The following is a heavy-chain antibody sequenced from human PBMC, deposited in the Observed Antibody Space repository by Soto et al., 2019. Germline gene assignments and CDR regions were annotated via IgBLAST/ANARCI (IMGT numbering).Heavy chain of an antibody. D-gene: IGHD1-26*01. V-gene: IGHV3-7*03. CDR3: ARASERSGSYGQRY. J-gene: IGHJ4*02. CDR2: IKQDGSEK. Sequence: GGSLRLSCAASGFTFSSYWMSWVRQAPGKGLEWVANIKQDGSEKYYVDSVKGRFTISRDNAKNSLYLQMNSLRAEDTAVYYCARASERSGSYGQRYWGQGTLVTVSS. CDR1: GFTFSSYW.